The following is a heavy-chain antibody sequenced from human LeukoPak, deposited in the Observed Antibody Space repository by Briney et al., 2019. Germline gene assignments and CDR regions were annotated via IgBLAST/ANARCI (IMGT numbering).Heavy chain of an antibody. CDR1: GGTFSSYA. CDR3: ARGFITDYYGSGSYSAYYYGMDV. D-gene: IGHD3-10*01. J-gene: IGHJ6*02. V-gene: IGHV1-46*01. CDR2: INPSGGST. Sequence: ASVKVSCKASGGTFSSYAISWVRQAPGQGLEWMGIINPSGGSTSYAQKFQGRVTMTRDTSTSTVYMELSSLRSEDTAVYYCARGFITDYYGSGSYSAYYYGMDVRGQGTTVTVSS.